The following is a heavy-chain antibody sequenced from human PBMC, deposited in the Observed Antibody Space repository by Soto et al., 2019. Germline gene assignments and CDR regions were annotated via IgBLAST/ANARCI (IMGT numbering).Heavy chain of an antibody. V-gene: IGHV1-2*02. J-gene: IGHJ4*02. CDR1: GYVFTRNY. CDR3: APHYPDSSGYFDH. Sequence: ASVKVSCTASGYVFTRNYMHWGRQAPGQGLEYMGWINPNSGATNYAQQFQGRVTMAWDTSISTAYVELSRLRSDDTAVYYCAPHYPDSSGYFDHWGQGTLVTVSS. D-gene: IGHD3-22*01. CDR2: INPNSGAT.